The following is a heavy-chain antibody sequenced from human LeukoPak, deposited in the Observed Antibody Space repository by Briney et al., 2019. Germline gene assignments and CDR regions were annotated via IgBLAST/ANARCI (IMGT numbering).Heavy chain of an antibody. CDR2: IIPILGIA. CDR3: ARAVGYCSSTSCYRGMDV. D-gene: IGHD2-2*03. CDR1: GGTFSSYA. J-gene: IGHJ6*02. Sequence: ASVKVSCKASGGTFSSYAISWVRQAPGQGLEWMGRIIPILGIANYAQKFQGRVTTTADKSTSTAYMELSSLRSEDTAVYYCARAVGYCSSTSCYRGMDVWGQGTTVTVSS. V-gene: IGHV1-69*04.